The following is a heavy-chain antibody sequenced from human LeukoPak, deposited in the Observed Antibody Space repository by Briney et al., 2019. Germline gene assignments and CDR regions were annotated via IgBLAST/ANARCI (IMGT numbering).Heavy chain of an antibody. Sequence: GRSLRLSCAASGFTFSSYWMHWVRQAPGKGLEWVAVILNVGSQGKYADSVKGRFTISRDNSKNTLFLQMNSLRAEDTAVYYCARDDALGDNALDIWGQGTMVTVSS. CDR2: ILNVGSQG. CDR1: GFTFSSYW. J-gene: IGHJ3*02. D-gene: IGHD3-16*01. CDR3: ARDDALGDNALDI. V-gene: IGHV3-33*01.